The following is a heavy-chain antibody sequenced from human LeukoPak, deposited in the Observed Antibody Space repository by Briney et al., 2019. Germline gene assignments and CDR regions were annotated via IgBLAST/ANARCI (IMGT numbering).Heavy chain of an antibody. CDR2: ISSSGSHI. V-gene: IGHV3-21*01. CDR3: AKIGVSGHWYFGL. J-gene: IGHJ2*01. Sequence: PGGSLRLSCTASESTFSSFPMSWVRQAPGRGLEWISSISSSGSHIYYADSLKGRFTVSRDSAKNSLYVQMNSLRAEDTAVYYCAKIGVSGHWYFGLWGRGTLVTVSS. CDR1: ESTFSSFP. D-gene: IGHD5/OR15-5a*01.